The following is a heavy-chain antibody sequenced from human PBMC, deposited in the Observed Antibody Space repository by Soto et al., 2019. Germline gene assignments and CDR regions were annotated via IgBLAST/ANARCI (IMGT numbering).Heavy chain of an antibody. J-gene: IGHJ6*02. V-gene: IGHV1-18*01. CDR2: INGYNGNA. D-gene: IGHD3-16*01. Sequence: QVQLVQSGAEVKKPGASVTVSCKASGYTFTTYGVSWVRQAPGQGLEWLGWINGYNGNAKYAENLQGRVTMTTDTSTSTAYMELRSLRSDDTAVYYCARMGDVPYYYYDMDVWGQGTTVTVSS. CDR3: ARMGDVPYYYYDMDV. CDR1: GYTFTTYG.